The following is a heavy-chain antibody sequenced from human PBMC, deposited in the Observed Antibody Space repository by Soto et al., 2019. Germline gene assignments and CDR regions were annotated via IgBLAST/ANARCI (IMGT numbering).Heavy chain of an antibody. J-gene: IGHJ3*02. D-gene: IGHD2-2*01. V-gene: IGHV2-5*02. CDR1: GFSLSTSGVG. CDR3: AQRRSSATGGAFNT. Sequence: QITLKESGPTLVKPTQTLTLTCTFSGFSLSTSGVGVGWIRQSPGKALEWLALIYWDDDKRYSTSLKSRLTIRKDTYKKQVVPTMAHLDPVGKAKYCCAQRRSSATGGAFNTWGQGTMVTVSS. CDR2: IYWDDDK.